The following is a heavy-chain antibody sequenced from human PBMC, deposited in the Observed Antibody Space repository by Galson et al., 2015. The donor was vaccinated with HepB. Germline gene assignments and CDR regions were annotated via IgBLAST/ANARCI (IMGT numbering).Heavy chain of an antibody. CDR1: GFTFSSYG. J-gene: IGHJ4*02. CDR2: ISGSGGST. D-gene: IGHD3-22*01. CDR3: AKDNGQSAITMIVDN. V-gene: IGHV3-23*01. Sequence: SLRLSCAASGFTFSSYGIYWVRQAPGKGLEWVSGISGSGGSTYYADSVKGRFTISRDNSKNTLYMQMNSLRAEDTAVYYCAKDNGQSAITMIVDNWGQGTLVTVSS.